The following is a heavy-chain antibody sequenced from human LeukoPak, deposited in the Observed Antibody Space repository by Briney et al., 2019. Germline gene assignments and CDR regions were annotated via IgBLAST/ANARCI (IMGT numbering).Heavy chain of an antibody. Sequence: GGSLRLSYAASGFTFSSYAMSWVRQAPGKGLEWVSAISGNGGTTYYADSVKGRFTISRDNSKNTLHLQMNSLRAEDTAIYYCAKDTPMGYFDYWGQGTLVTVSS. CDR2: ISGNGGTT. D-gene: IGHD5-18*01. V-gene: IGHV3-23*01. CDR3: AKDTPMGYFDY. J-gene: IGHJ4*02. CDR1: GFTFSSYA.